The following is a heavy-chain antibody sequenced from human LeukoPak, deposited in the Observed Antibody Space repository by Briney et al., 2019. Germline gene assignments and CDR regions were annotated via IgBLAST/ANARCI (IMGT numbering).Heavy chain of an antibody. CDR3: ARVPYCSTASCYSA. Sequence: ASVKVSCKASGFNFTDYHIHWVRQAPGQGLEWMGWINANSGASTYAPKFQGRVTMTRDTSISTAYMEVSRLRSDDTAIYYCARVPYCSTASCYSAWGQGTLVTVAS. CDR2: INANSGAS. J-gene: IGHJ5*02. CDR1: GFNFTDYH. D-gene: IGHD2-2*01. V-gene: IGHV1-2*02.